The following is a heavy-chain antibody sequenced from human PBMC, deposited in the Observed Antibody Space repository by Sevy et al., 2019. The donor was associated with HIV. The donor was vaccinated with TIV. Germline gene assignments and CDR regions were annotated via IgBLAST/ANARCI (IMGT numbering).Heavy chain of an antibody. V-gene: IGHV1-2*02. CDR1: GYTFTGYY. D-gene: IGHD3-10*01. J-gene: IGHJ4*02. CDR3: ATHYGSGSYYKRPVYYFDY. CDR2: INPNSGGT. Sequence: KAGASVKVSCKASGYTFTGYYMHWVRQAPGQGLEWMGWINPNSGGTNYAQKFQGRVTMTRDTSISTAYMELSRLRSDDTAVYYCATHYGSGSYYKRPVYYFDYWGQGTLVTVSS.